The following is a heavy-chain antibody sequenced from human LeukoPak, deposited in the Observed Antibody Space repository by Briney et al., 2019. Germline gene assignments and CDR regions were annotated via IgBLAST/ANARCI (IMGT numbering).Heavy chain of an antibody. D-gene: IGHD6-13*01. CDR1: GFTFDDYA. CDR3: AKDSSSRDYYYYYGMDV. Sequence: GRSLRLSCAASGFTFDDYAMHWVRQAPGKGLEWVSGISWNSGSIGYADSVKGRFTISRDNAKNSLYLQMNSLRAEDTALYYCAKDSSSRDYYYYYGMDVWGQGTTVTVSS. V-gene: IGHV3-9*01. CDR2: ISWNSGSI. J-gene: IGHJ6*02.